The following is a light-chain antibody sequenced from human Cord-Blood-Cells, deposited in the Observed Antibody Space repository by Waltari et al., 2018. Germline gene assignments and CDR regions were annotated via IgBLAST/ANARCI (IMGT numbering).Light chain of an antibody. CDR3: SSYTSSSTLE. CDR2: DVS. V-gene: IGLV2-14*01. CDR1: SSDVGGYNY. J-gene: IGLJ3*02. Sequence: QSALTQPASVSGSPGQSITISCTGTSSDVGGYNYFSWYQQHPGKAPKLMIYDVSTRPSGVSNRFSGSKSGNTVSLTISGLQAEDEADYYCSSYTSSSTLEFGGGTKLTVL.